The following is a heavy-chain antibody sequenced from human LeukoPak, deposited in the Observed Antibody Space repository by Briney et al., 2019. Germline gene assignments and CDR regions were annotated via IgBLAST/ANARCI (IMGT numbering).Heavy chain of an antibody. J-gene: IGHJ4*02. V-gene: IGHV1-2*02. CDR3: TRDRCSSTSCYARPPSYYFDY. Sequence: ASVKVSCKASGYTFTDYYMHWVRQAPGQGLDWMGWINPNSGVTTYAQKFQGRVTMTRDTSISTAYMDLSRLISDDTAVYYCTRDRCSSTSCYARPPSYYFDYWGQGTLVTVSS. CDR1: GYTFTDYY. D-gene: IGHD2-2*01. CDR2: INPNSGVT.